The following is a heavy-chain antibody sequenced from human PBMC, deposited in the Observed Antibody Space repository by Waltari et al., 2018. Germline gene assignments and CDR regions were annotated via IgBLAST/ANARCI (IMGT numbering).Heavy chain of an antibody. CDR3: GRGADSSASYSAFVDH. CDR1: GYAFSGFH. CDR2: INPNSGDT. V-gene: IGHV1-2*02. Sequence: QAQLMQSGAEVTQPGASVKVSCKPSGYAFSGFHIHWVRRDPGQGLEWMGWINPNSGDTHHAQKFQDSVTLTRDTSITTTYLELSSLTSDDAAVYYCGRGADSSASYSAFVDHWGQGTLVTVSS. J-gene: IGHJ4*02. D-gene: IGHD3-22*01.